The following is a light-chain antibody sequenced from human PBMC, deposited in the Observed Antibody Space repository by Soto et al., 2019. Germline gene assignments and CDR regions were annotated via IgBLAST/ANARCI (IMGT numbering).Light chain of an antibody. CDR2: KAS. J-gene: IGKJ5*01. CDR1: QTISSW. V-gene: IGKV1-5*03. CDR3: RHLNYFPPYT. Sequence: DIQMTQSPSTLSGSVGDRVTITCRASQTISSWLAWYQQKPGKAPKLLIYKASTLKSGVPSRFSGSGSGTEFTLTISSLQPEDFATYYCRHLNYFPPYTFGRGTRLEIK.